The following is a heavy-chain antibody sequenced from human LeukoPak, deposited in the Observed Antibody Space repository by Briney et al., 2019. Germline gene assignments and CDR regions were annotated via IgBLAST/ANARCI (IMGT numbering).Heavy chain of an antibody. Sequence: GGSLRLSCAASGFTFSSYGMHWVRQAPGKGLEWVAFIRYDGSNKYYADSVKGRFTISRDNSKNTLYLQMNSLRAEDTAVDYCAKGGGITIFGVALGYYYYMDVWGKGTTVTVSS. CDR1: GFTFSSYG. CDR2: IRYDGSNK. CDR3: AKGGGITIFGVALGYYYYMDV. J-gene: IGHJ6*03. D-gene: IGHD3-3*01. V-gene: IGHV3-30*02.